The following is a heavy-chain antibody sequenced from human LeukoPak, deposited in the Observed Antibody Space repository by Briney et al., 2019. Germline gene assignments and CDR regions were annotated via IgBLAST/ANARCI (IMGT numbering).Heavy chain of an antibody. CDR3: TTLASGRYGVDA. D-gene: IGHD1-26*01. CDR1: GFTFSSYS. V-gene: IGHV3-15*01. Sequence: GGSLRLSCAASGFTFSSYSMNWVRQAPGKGLEWVGHIKSKTDGGTTDYAAPVKGRFTISRDDSKNTLHLQMNSLKTEDTAVYYCTTLASGRYGVDAWGQGTTVTVSS. J-gene: IGHJ6*02. CDR2: IKSKTDGGTT.